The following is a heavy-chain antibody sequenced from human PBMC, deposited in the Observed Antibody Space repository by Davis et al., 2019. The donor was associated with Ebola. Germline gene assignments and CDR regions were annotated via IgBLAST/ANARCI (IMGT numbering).Heavy chain of an antibody. CDR1: GYIFTSYV. J-gene: IGHJ4*02. V-gene: IGHV1-3*01. Sequence: ASVKVSCKASGYIFTSYVINWVRQAPGQRLEWMGWIHGGNGNRKYSQKFQGRVTITMDTSASTAYMELSSLRSEDTAVYYCARATFAYNSGWYADYWGQGTLVTVSS. CDR2: IHGGNGNR. CDR3: ARATFAYNSGWYADY. D-gene: IGHD6-19*01.